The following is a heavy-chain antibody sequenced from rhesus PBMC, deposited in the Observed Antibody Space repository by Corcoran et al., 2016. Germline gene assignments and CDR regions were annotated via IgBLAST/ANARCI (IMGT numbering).Heavy chain of an antibody. J-gene: IGHJ4*01. CDR1: GGSISDDYY. CDR3: ASVWDEYLDY. V-gene: IGHV4-106*01. Sequence: QVQLQESGPGLVKPSETLSLTCAVSGGSISDDYYWSWIRQPPGKGLEWIGYIYGSGGGTNSNPSLKNRVTISIDTSKNQFSLKLSSVTVADTAVYYCASVWDEYLDYWGQGVLVTVSS. CDR2: IYGSGGGT. D-gene: IGHD3-34*01.